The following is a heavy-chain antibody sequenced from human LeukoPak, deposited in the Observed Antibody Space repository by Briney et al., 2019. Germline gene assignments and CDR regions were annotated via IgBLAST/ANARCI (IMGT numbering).Heavy chain of an antibody. CDR3: ARDGDYIDY. CDR2: INHSGST. V-gene: IGHV4-34*01. D-gene: IGHD3-3*01. CDR1: GGSFSGYY. J-gene: IGHJ4*02. Sequence: SSETLSLTCAVYGGSFSGYYWSWIRQPPGKGLEWIGEINHSGSTNYNPSLKSRVTISVDTSKNQFSLKLSSVTAADTAVYYCARDGDYIDYWGQGTLVTVSS.